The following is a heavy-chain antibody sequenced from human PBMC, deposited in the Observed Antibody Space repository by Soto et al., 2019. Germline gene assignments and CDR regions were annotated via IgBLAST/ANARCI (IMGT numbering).Heavy chain of an antibody. CDR1: GGTFSSYG. J-gene: IGHJ6*02. V-gene: IGHV1-69*12. CDR2: IIPINGTA. CDR3: ARPTYYDFWLGYQTGYYYYGRDL. D-gene: IGHD3-3*01. Sequence: QVQLVQSGAEVKKPGSSVKVSCKASGGTFSSYGISWVRQAPGQGLEWMGGIIPINGTANYEQKFQGRVTITADESTTTAYMELSSLRSEDPVVYYCARPTYYDFWLGYQTGYYYYGRDLWGQGTTVTVSS.